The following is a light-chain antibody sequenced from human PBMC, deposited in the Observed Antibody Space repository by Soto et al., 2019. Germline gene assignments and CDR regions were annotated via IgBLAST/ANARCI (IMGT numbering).Light chain of an antibody. CDR3: SSFAASRTVV. CDR1: SSDVGAYNY. Sequence: QSALTQPASVSGSPGQSITIACTGTSSDVGAYNYVSWYQQHPGKVPKVLIYDVSDRPSGVSYRFSGSKSGNTASLTISGLQAEDEADYYCSSFAASRTVVFGTGTQLTVL. V-gene: IGLV2-14*01. CDR2: DVS. J-gene: IGLJ1*01.